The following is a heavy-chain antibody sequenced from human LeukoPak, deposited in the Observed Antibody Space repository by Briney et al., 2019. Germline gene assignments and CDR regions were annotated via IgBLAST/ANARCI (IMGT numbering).Heavy chain of an antibody. D-gene: IGHD3-10*01. CDR2: IHPGDNT. CDR1: GFTVNNNY. J-gene: IGHJ4*02. V-gene: IGHV3-53*01. Sequence: GGSLRLSCAASGFTVNNNYMNWVRQAPGKGLEWVSGIHPGDNTYYADSVKGRFTISRDNSKNTLYLQMNSLRAEDTAVYYCTRGASYYDYWGRGTLVTASS. CDR3: TRGASYYDY.